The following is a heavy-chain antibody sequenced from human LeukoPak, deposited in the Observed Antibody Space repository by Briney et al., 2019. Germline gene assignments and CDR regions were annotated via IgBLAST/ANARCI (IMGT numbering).Heavy chain of an antibody. CDR3: AKGDYYDFDY. D-gene: IGHD3-10*01. J-gene: IGHJ4*02. Sequence: GGSLRLSCAASGFTFSSYSMNWVRQVPGKGLEWVSSISSRSNYIYNADSVKGRFTISRDNAKNSLYLQMNSLRAEDTAVYYCAKGDYYDFDYWGQGTLVTVSS. CDR1: GFTFSSYS. V-gene: IGHV3-21*04. CDR2: ISSRSNYI.